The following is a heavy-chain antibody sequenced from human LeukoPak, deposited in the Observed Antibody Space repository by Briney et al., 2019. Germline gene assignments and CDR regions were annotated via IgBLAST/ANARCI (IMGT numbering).Heavy chain of an antibody. D-gene: IGHD4-11*01. Sequence: PGGSLRLSCAASGFTFSSYGMHWVRQAPGKGLEWVAFIRYDGSNKYYADFVKGRFTISRDNSKNTLYLQMNSLRAEDTAVYYCAKDRSNYEVIDYWGQGTLVTVSS. CDR1: GFTFSSYG. V-gene: IGHV3-30*02. CDR2: IRYDGSNK. J-gene: IGHJ4*02. CDR3: AKDRSNYEVIDY.